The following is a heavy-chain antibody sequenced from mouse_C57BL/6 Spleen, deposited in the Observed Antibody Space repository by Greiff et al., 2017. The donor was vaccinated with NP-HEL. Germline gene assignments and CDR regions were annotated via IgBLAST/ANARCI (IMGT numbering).Heavy chain of an antibody. CDR1: GYTFTSYW. CDR2: IDPSDSST. CDR3: ARGGSSGFAY. D-gene: IGHD1-3*01. J-gene: IGHJ3*01. Sequence: QVQLQQSGAELVKPGASVKLSCKASGYTFTSYWMQWVKQRPGQGLEWIGEIDPSDSSTNYNQRFKGKAILAVDTSSSTAYMQLSSLTSEDSAVYYCARGGSSGFAYWGQGTLVTVST. V-gene: IGHV1-50*01.